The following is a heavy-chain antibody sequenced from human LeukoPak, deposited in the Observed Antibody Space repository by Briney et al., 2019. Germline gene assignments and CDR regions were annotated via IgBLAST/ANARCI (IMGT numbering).Heavy chain of an antibody. CDR3: ARESGLGIDLSWFDT. Sequence: ASVKVSCKASGYTFIGYYIHWVRQAPGQGLEWMGWVNPDSGGTNFAQKFQGRVTLTRDTSITTVCMELSRLRSDDTAVYYCARESGLGIDLSWFDTWGQGTLVTVSS. CDR1: GYTFIGYY. J-gene: IGHJ5*02. V-gene: IGHV1-2*02. CDR2: VNPDSGGT. D-gene: IGHD7-27*01.